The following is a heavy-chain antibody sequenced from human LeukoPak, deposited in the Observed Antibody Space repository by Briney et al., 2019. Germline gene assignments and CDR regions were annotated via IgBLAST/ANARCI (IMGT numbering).Heavy chain of an antibody. V-gene: IGHV4-34*01. Sequence: SETLSLTCAVYGGSFSGYYWSWIRQPPGKGLEWIGEINHSGSTNYNPSLKSRVTISVATSKNQFSLKLSSVTAADTAVYYCARRGRVWLPDYWGQGTLVTVSS. CDR3: ARRGRVWLPDY. CDR1: GGSFSGYY. J-gene: IGHJ4*02. CDR2: INHSGST. D-gene: IGHD5-24*01.